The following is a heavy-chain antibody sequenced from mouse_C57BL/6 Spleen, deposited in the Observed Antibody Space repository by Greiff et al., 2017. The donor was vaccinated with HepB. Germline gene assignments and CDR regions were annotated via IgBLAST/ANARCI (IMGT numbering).Heavy chain of an antibody. CDR1: GFTFSSYA. CDR3: ARDHPVYYGSYEGYFDV. Sequence: EVQGVESGGGLVKPGGSLKLSCAASGFTFSSYAMSWVRQTPEKRLEWVATISDGGSYTYYPDNVKGRFTISRDNAKNNLYLQMSHLKSGDTALYYCARDHPVYYGSYEGYFDVWGTGTTVTVSS. CDR2: ISDGGSYT. D-gene: IGHD2-1*01. J-gene: IGHJ1*03. V-gene: IGHV5-4*01.